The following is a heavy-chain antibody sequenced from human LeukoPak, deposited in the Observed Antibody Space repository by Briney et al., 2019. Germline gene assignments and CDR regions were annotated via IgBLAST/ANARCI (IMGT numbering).Heavy chain of an antibody. CDR2: IYHSGSI. CDR3: ARDHGNDFWSGYYFDY. D-gene: IGHD3-3*01. J-gene: IGHJ4*02. CDR1: GGSISSSNW. V-gene: IGHV4-4*02. Sequence: SGTLSLTCAVSGGSISSSNWWSWVRQPPGKGLEWIGEIYHSGSINYNPSLKSRVTISVDKSKNQFSLKLSSVTAADTAVYYCARDHGNDFWSGYYFDYWGQGTLVTVSS.